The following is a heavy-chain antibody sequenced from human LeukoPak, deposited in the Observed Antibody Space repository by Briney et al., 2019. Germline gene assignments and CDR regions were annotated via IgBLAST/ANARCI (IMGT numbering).Heavy chain of an antibody. J-gene: IGHJ4*02. CDR1: GGSFSGYY. CDR3: GRHLSLYIPRFDY. D-gene: IGHD2-21*01. V-gene: IGHV4-34*01. CDR2: INHSGST. Sequence: SETLSLTCAVYGGSFSGYYWSWIRQPPGKGLEWIGEINHSGSTNYNPSLKSRVTISVDTSKNQFSLKLSSVTAADTAVYYCGRHLSLYIPRFDYWRQGTLVTVSS.